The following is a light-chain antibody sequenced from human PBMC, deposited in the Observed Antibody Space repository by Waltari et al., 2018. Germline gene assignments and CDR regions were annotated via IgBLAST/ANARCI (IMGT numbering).Light chain of an antibody. V-gene: IGLV2-14*01. Sequence: QSALTQPASVSGSPGQSITISCTGTSSDVGGYNYVSWYQHHPGKAPKHMIVRVWNRPTGVSNRFSGSKSGNTASLTISGLQAEDEADYYCSSYTSSIYPVVFGGGTKLTVL. CDR2: RVW. CDR3: SSYTSSIYPVV. CDR1: SSDVGGYNY. J-gene: IGLJ2*01.